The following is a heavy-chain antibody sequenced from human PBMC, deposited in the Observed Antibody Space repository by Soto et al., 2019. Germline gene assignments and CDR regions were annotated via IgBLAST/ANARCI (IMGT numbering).Heavy chain of an antibody. J-gene: IGHJ4*02. CDR2: ISYDGSNK. D-gene: IGHD6-19*01. V-gene: IGHV3-30*04. CDR1: GFTFSNFP. CDR3: ANTGWSAD. Sequence: PGGSLRLSCAASGFTFSNFPIHWVRQAPGKGLEWVAVISYDGSNKYYADSVKGRFTISRDNSKNTLYLQMNSLRAEDTAVYYCANTGWSADWGQGTLVTVSS.